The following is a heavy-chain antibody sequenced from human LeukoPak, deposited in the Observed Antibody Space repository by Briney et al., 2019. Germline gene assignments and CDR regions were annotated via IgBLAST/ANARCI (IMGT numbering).Heavy chain of an antibody. CDR1: GFTFIIYE. CDR3: TKGPYYYDSSGYYRRWFDP. CDR2: IGSSGNTK. Sequence: SGGSLRLSCAVSGFTFIIYEMNWVRQAPGKGLEWVSNIGSSGNTKYYADSVKGRFTVSRDNAKNSLYLQMNSLRAEDTAVYYCTKGPYYYDSSGYYRRWFDPWGQGILVTVSS. D-gene: IGHD3-22*01. V-gene: IGHV3-48*03. J-gene: IGHJ5*02.